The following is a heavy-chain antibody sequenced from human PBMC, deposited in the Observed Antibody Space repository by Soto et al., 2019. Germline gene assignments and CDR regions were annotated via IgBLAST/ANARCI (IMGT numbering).Heavy chain of an antibody. CDR1: GFTVSSNY. J-gene: IGHJ4*02. V-gene: IGHV3-53*01. CDR2: IYSGGST. CDR3: ARELPHSTKYYYDSSGYLDY. D-gene: IGHD3-22*01. Sequence: PGGSLRLSCAASGFTVSSNYMSWVRQAPGKGLEWVSVIYSGGSTYYADSVKGRFTISRDNSKNTLYLQMNSLRAEDTAVYYCARELPHSTKYYYDSSGYLDYWGQGTLVTVSS.